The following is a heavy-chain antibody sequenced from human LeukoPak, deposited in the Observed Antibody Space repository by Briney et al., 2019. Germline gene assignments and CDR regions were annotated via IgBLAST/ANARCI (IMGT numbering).Heavy chain of an antibody. D-gene: IGHD2-15*01. CDR3: AREPLGYCSGGSCYRRYVDY. Sequence: SETLSLTCTVSGGSISSYYWSWIRQPAGKGLEWIGRIYTSGSTNYNPSLKSRVTMSVDTSKNQFSLKLSSVTAADTAVYYCAREPLGYCSGGSCYRRYVDYWGQGTLVTVPS. CDR1: GGSISSYY. V-gene: IGHV4-4*07. J-gene: IGHJ4*02. CDR2: IYTSGST.